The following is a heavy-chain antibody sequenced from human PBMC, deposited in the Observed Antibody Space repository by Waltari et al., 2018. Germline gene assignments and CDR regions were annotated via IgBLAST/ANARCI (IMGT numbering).Heavy chain of an antibody. J-gene: IGHJ5*02. Sequence: QVQLVQSGAEVKKPGASVKVSCKASGYTFSDYGISWVRQAPGQGLEWMGGISGNNGHTNHAQKFQGRLIMTKDTSPTTVYMELTSLTSDDTAVYYCARERHRLMEEGYLMALDPWGQGTLVTVSS. V-gene: IGHV1-18*01. CDR1: GYTFSDYG. CDR2: ISGNNGHT. D-gene: IGHD3-3*01. CDR3: ARERHRLMEEGYLMALDP.